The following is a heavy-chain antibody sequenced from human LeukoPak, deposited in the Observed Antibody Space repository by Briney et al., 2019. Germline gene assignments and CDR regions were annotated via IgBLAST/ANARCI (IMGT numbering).Heavy chain of an antibody. J-gene: IGHJ4*02. V-gene: IGHV3-7*01. CDR3: ARDGGTFDY. CDR1: GFTFSTYW. Sequence: PGGSLRLSCAASGFTFSTYWMSWVRQAPGEGLEWVANIKQDGSAKYYVDSVKGRFTISRDNAKNLVFLQMNSLRAEDTAVYYCARDGGTFDYWGQGTLVTASS. CDR2: IKQDGSAK.